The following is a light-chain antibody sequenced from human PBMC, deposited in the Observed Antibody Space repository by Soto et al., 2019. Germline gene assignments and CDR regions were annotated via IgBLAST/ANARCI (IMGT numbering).Light chain of an antibody. CDR1: SSDVGGYNY. CDR3: SSYGGSTTVV. CDR2: EVS. Sequence: QSALTQPPSASGSPGQSVTISCTGSSSDVGGYNYVSWYQQHPGKAPKLMIYEVSKRPSGVPDRLSGSKSGNTSSLTVSGLQAEDEAEDYCSSYGGSTTVVFGVVTKLTVL. J-gene: IGLJ2*01. V-gene: IGLV2-8*01.